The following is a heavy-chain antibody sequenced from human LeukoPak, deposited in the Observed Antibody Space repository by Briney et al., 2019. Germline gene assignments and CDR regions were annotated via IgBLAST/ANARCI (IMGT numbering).Heavy chain of an antibody. V-gene: IGHV1-69*05. J-gene: IGHJ5*02. Sequence: SVKVSCKASGYTFINYGVSWVRQAPGQGLEWMGGIIPIFGTANYAQKFQGRVTITTDESTSTAYMELSSLRSEDTAVYYCARGPLGCSSTSCYEDLWGQGTLVTVSS. CDR2: IIPIFGTA. CDR1: GYTFINYG. D-gene: IGHD2-2*01. CDR3: ARGPLGCSSTSCYEDL.